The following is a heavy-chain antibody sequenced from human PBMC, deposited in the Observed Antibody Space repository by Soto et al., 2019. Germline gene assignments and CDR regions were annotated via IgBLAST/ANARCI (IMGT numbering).Heavy chain of an antibody. V-gene: IGHV4-61*01. CDR1: VVSVSSGSYY. D-gene: IGHD6-13*01. J-gene: IGHJ6*02. CDR3: ARDPIAAAYYYYYGMDV. CDR2: IYYSGST. Sequence: PSETLSLTCTFSVVSVSSGSYYWSWIRQPPGKGLEWIGYIYYSGSTNYNPSLKSRVTISVDTSKNQFSLRLSSVTAADTAVYYCARDPIAAAYYYYYGMDVWGQGTTVTVSS.